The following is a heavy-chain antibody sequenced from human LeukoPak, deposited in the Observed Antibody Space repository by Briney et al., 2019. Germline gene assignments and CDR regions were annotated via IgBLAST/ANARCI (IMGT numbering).Heavy chain of an antibody. D-gene: IGHD3-10*01. CDR2: ISGSGGST. Sequence: SGGSLRLSCAASGFTFSSYAMSWVRQAPGKGLEWVSAISGSGGSTYYADSVKGRFTISRDNSKNTLYLQMNSLRAEDTAVYYCVSNHQAYYYLSLDYWGQGTLVTVSS. CDR3: VSNHQAYYYLSLDY. J-gene: IGHJ4*02. CDR1: GFTFSSYA. V-gene: IGHV3-23*01.